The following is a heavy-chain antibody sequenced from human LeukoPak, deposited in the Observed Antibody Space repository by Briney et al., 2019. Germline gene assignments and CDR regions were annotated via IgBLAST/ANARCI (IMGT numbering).Heavy chain of an antibody. V-gene: IGHV6-1*01. CDR2: TYYRSKWYN. D-gene: IGHD2-2*01. J-gene: IGHJ4*02. CDR3: ARDGCSSTSCPGGFDY. CDR1: GDSVSSNSAT. Sequence: SQTLSLTCAISGDSVSSNSATWNWTRQSPSRGLEWLGRTYYRSKWYNDYAVSVKSRITINPDTSKNQFSLQLNSVTPEDTAVYYCARDGCSSTSCPGGFDYWGQGTLVTVSS.